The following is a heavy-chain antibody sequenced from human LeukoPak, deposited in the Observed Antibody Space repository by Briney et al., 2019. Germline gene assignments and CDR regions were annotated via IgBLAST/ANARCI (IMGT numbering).Heavy chain of an antibody. J-gene: IGHJ6*02. V-gene: IGHV4-39*07. CDR2: IYYSGST. Sequence: SETLSLTCTVSGGSISSSSYYWGWIRQPPGKGLEWIGSIYYSGSTYYNPSLKSRVTISVDTSKNQFSLKLSSVTAADTGVYYCAREFGVIRHGGPSSDMDVWGRGTTVTVSS. D-gene: IGHD4-23*01. CDR3: AREFGVIRHGGPSSDMDV. CDR1: GGSISSSSYY.